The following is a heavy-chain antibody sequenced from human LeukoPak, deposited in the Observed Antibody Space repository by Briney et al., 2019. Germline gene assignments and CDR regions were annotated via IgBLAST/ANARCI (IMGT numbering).Heavy chain of an antibody. CDR3: ARQIASAGSAGFDF. CDR1: GGSISSYY. V-gene: IGHV4-59*12. J-gene: IGHJ4*02. CDR2: IYYSGST. Sequence: PSETLSLTCTVSGGSISSYYWSWIRQPPGKGLESIGYIYYSGSTNYNPSLKSRVTMSVDTSKNQFSLRLRSVTAADTAVYYCARQIASAGSAGFDFWGQGALVTVSS. D-gene: IGHD6-13*01.